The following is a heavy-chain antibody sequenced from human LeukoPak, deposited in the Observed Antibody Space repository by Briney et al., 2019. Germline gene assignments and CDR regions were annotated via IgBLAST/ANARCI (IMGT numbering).Heavy chain of an antibody. D-gene: IGHD3-16*01. Sequence: GSLRLSCAASGFTFSSYSMNWVRQAPGKGLEWVSSISSSSSYIYYADSVKGRFAISRDNAKNSLYLQMNSLRAEDTAVYYCAKFGGVGAGYWGQGTLVTVSS. V-gene: IGHV3-21*04. CDR3: AKFGGVGAGY. CDR2: ISSSSSYI. J-gene: IGHJ4*02. CDR1: GFTFSSYS.